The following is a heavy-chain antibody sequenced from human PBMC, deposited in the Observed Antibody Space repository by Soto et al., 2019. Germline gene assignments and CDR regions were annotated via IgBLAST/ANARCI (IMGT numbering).Heavy chain of an antibody. V-gene: IGHV3-53*02. CDR1: GFTVSSNY. CDR2: IYSGGST. CDR3: ARDPPATRHGMDV. Sequence: EVQLVETGGGLIQPGGSLRLSCAASGFTVSSNYMSWVRQAPGKGLEWVSVIYSGGSTYYADSVRGRFTISRDNSKNTLYRQMKSLLADDTAVYYCARDPPATRHGMDVWGQGTTVTVSS. J-gene: IGHJ6*02.